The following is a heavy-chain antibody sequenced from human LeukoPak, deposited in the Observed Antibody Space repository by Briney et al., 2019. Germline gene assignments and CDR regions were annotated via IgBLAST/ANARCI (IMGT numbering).Heavy chain of an antibody. J-gene: IGHJ6*04. CDR1: GFTFDDYA. CDR2: ISWDGGST. Sequence: PGGSLRLSCAASGFTFDDYAMHWVRQAPGKGLEWVSLISWDGGSTYYADSVKGRFTISRDKSKNSLYLQMNSLRAEDTALYYCAKGVSRCSSTSCPHRYYYYGMDVWGKGTTVTVSS. D-gene: IGHD2-2*01. CDR3: AKGVSRCSSTSCPHRYYYYGMDV. V-gene: IGHV3-43D*04.